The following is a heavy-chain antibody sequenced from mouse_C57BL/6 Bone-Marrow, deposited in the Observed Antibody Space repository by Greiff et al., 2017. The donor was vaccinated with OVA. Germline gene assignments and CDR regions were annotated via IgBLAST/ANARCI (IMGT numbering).Heavy chain of an antibody. CDR2: INPSSGYT. V-gene: IGHV1-4*01. Sequence: QVQLKQSGAELARPGASVKMSCKASGYTFTSYTMHWVKQRPGQGLEWIGYINPSSGYTKYNQKFKEQATLTADKSSSAAYMQLSSLTSEDSEVYYCASIILQYLYDYAMDYWGQGTSVTVSS. CDR3: ASIILQYLYDYAMDY. CDR1: GYTFTSYT. D-gene: IGHD1-1*01. J-gene: IGHJ4*01.